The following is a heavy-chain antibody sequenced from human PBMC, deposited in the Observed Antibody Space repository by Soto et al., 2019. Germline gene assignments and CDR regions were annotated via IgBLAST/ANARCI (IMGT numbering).Heavy chain of an antibody. J-gene: IGHJ4*02. CDR3: ATANARIPVDS. D-gene: IGHD2-21*01. V-gene: IGHV3-30*03. CDR2: ISYDGSSQ. CDR1: GFTFSSDG. Sequence: QVQLVESGGGVVQPGRSLRLSCAASGFTFSSDGMHWVRQAPGKGLEWVAVISYDGSSQYYAVSVQGRFAISRDNSKNTLYLHMNSLRPEETALYYCATANARIPVDSWGQGTLVTVSS.